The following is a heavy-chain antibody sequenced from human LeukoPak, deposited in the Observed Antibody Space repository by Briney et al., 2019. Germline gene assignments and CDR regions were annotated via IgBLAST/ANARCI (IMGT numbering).Heavy chain of an antibody. V-gene: IGHV1-18*01. J-gene: IGHJ6*03. Sequence: ASVKVSCKASGYTFTSYGISWVRQAPGQGLEWMGWISAYNGNTNYAQKLQGRVTMTTDTSTSTAYMELRSLRSDDTAVYYCARLDSSLPDVYYMDVWGKGTTVTVSS. CDR2: ISAYNGNT. D-gene: IGHD6-13*01. CDR3: ARLDSSLPDVYYMDV. CDR1: GYTFTSYG.